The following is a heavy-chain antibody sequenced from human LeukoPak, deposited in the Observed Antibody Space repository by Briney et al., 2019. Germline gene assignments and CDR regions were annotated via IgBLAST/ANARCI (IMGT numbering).Heavy chain of an antibody. D-gene: IGHD6-13*01. V-gene: IGHV4-31*02. CDR2: IYYSGST. CDR3: ARRGRAAAGNLDY. CDR1: RGSIRGGGYY. J-gene: IGHJ4*02. Sequence: SETLLPTWTVSRGSIRGGGYYWSWIRQHPGKGLEWIGYIYYSGSTYYNPSLKSRVTISVDTSKNQFSLKLSSVTAADTAVYYCARRGRAAAGNLDYWGQGTLVTVSS.